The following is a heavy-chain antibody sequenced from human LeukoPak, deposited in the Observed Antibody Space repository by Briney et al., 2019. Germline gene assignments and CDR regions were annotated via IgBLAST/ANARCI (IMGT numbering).Heavy chain of an antibody. CDR2: ISSNGGST. D-gene: IGHD5-24*01. J-gene: IGHJ4*02. CDR1: GFTFSSYA. V-gene: IGHV3-64*01. CDR3: ARDLGDGYNIFGY. Sequence: GGSLRLSSAASGFTFSSYAMHWVRQAPGKGLEYVSAISSNGGSTYYANSVKGRFTISRDNSKNTLYLQMGSLRAEDMAVYYCARDLGDGYNIFGYWGQGTLVTVSS.